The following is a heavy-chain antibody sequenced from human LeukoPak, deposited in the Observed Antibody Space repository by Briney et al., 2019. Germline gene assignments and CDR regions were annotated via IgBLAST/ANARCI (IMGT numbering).Heavy chain of an antibody. J-gene: IGHJ4*02. CDR1: GGSISSSNW. CDR2: VYHSGST. CDR3: ARVDGDYKYYFDY. V-gene: IGHV4-4*02. Sequence: SETLSLTCAVSGGSISSSNWWSWVRQPPGKGLEWIGEVYHSGSTNYNPSLKSRVTISVDKSKNQFSLKLSSVTAADTAVYYCARVDGDYKYYFDYWGQGTLVTVSS. D-gene: IGHD4-17*01.